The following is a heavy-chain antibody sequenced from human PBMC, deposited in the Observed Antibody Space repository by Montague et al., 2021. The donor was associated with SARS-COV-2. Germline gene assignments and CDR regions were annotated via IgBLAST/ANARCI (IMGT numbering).Heavy chain of an antibody. J-gene: IGHJ4*02. Sequence: TLSLTCTVSGASISTGAYYWSWIRQHPEKGLEWFGYIYYSGTXXYNPSLKSRVTISLDTSNNHSSLKLSSVTAADTAVYYCATASGSGSLGFHYWGQGTLVLVSS. D-gene: IGHD3-10*01. V-gene: IGHV4-31*03. CDR1: GASISTGAYY. CDR3: ATASGSGSLGFHY. CDR2: IYYSGTX.